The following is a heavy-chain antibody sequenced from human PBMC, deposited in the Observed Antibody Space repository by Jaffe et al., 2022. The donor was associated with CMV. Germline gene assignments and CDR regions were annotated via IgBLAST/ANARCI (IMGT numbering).Heavy chain of an antibody. D-gene: IGHD2-15*01. CDR3: ARGIGYCSGGSCYLDY. CDR1: GFTFSSYW. V-gene: IGHV3-7*03. Sequence: EVQLVESGGGLVQPGGSLRLSCAASGFTFSSYWMSWVRQAPGKGLEWVANIKQDGSEKYYVDSVKGRFTISRDNAKNSLYLQMNSLRAEDTAVYYCARGIGYCSGGSCYLDYWGQGTLVTVSS. J-gene: IGHJ4*02. CDR2: IKQDGSEK.